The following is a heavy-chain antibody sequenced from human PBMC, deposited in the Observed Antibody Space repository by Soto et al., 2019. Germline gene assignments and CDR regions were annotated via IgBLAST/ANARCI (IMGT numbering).Heavy chain of an antibody. J-gene: IGHJ5*02. CDR1: GGSISSGGYY. CDR3: ARDKDRYGYNWFDP. Sequence: QVQLQESGPGLVKPSQTLSLTCTVSGGSISSGGYYWSWIRQHPGKGLGWIGYIYYSGSTYYNPSLKSRVTISVDTSQNQFSLKLSSVAAADTAVYYCARDKDRYGYNWFDPWGQGTLVTVSS. V-gene: IGHV4-31*03. CDR2: IYYSGST. D-gene: IGHD5-18*01.